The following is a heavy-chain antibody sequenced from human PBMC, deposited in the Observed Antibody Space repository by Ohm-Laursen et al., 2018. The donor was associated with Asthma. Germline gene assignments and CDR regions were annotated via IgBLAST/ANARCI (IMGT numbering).Heavy chain of an antibody. CDR2: INHSGST. CDR1: GGSFSGYY. V-gene: IGHV4-34*01. J-gene: IGHJ6*02. Sequence: PSDTLSLTCAVYGGSFSGYYWSWIRQPPGKGLEWIGEINHSGSTNYNPSLKSRVTISVDTSKNQFSLKLSSVTAADTAVYYCARGTGIAENYYYGMDVWGQGTTVTVSS. D-gene: IGHD6-13*01. CDR3: ARGTGIAENYYYGMDV.